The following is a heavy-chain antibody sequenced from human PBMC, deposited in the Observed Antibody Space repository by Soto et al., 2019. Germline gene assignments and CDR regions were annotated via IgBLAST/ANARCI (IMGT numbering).Heavy chain of an antibody. Sequence: GGSLRLSCAVSGFTFSSHAMTWVRQAPGKGLEWVSAISGSGDNTYYTDSVKGRFTISRDNAKNSLYLQMNSLRAEDTAVYYCAREYGDYRISFFDYWGQGTLVTVSS. D-gene: IGHD4-17*01. J-gene: IGHJ4*02. V-gene: IGHV3-23*01. CDR2: ISGSGDNT. CDR3: AREYGDYRISFFDY. CDR1: GFTFSSHA.